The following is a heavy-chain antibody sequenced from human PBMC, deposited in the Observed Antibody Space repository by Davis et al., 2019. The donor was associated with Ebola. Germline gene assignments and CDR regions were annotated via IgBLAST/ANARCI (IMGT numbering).Heavy chain of an antibody. D-gene: IGHD6-19*01. V-gene: IGHV4-34*01. Sequence: SETLSLTCTVSGGSISSYYWSWIRQPPGKGLEWIGEINHSGSTNYNPSLKSRVTISVDTSKNQFSLKLSSVTAADTAVYYCARHQGALYSSGWYVLGYWGQGTLVTVSS. J-gene: IGHJ4*02. CDR3: ARHQGALYSSGWYVLGY. CDR2: INHSGST. CDR1: GGSISSYY.